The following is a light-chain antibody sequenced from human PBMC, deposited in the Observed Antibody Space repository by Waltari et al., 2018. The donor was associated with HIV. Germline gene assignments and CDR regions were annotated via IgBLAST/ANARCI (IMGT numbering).Light chain of an antibody. V-gene: IGLV1-51*01. CDR2: DNY. J-gene: IGLJ3*02. Sequence: QSVLTQPPSVSAAPGQRVTISCSGSSSNIGSNDVSWYQQLPGTAPKLLIFDNYKRPAGWPDRCAGAKSGTSATLGITGLQTGDEADYYCGTWDSGLSAVVFGGGTKLTVL. CDR3: GTWDSGLSAVV. CDR1: SSNIGSND.